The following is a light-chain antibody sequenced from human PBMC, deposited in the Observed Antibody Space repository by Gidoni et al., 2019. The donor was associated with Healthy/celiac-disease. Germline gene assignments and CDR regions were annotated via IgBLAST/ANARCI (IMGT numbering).Light chain of an antibody. CDR3: QQSYSTSLGYT. CDR2: AAS. J-gene: IGKJ2*01. CDR1: QSISSY. Sequence: DIQMTQSPSSLSASVGDRVTITCRASQSISSYLNWYQQKPVKAPKLLIYAASSLQSGVPSRFSGSGSGTDFTLTISSLQPEDFATYYCQQSYSTSLGYTFGQGTKLEIK. V-gene: IGKV1-39*01.